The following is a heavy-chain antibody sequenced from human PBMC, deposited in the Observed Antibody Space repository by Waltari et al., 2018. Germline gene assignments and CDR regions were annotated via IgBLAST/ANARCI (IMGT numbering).Heavy chain of an antibody. V-gene: IGHV1-46*01. CDR2: MNSGGDTT. CDR1: GYTFTSYY. CDR3: ARLGITMTPDY. J-gene: IGHJ4*02. Sequence: AQLVQSGAELKKPGAAVKLACKASGYTFTSYYIQWVRKDPGQGLEWMGVMNSGGDTTIYAQKFQGRVTMTRDTSTSTVYMELSSLRSEDTAVYYCARLGITMTPDYWGQGTLVTVSS.